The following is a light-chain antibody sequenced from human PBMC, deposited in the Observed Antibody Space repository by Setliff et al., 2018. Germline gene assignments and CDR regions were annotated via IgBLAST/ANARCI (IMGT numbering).Light chain of an antibody. CDR2: DNN. J-gene: IGLJ2*01. V-gene: IGLV1-51*01. CDR1: SSNIGKNY. Sequence: QSVLTQPPSVSAAPGQKVTISCSGSSSNIGKNYVSWYQQLPGTAPKLLIYDNNERPSGIPDRFSGSKSGTSATLGITGLQTGDEANYYCGTWDSSLTAYVIFGGGTKVT. CDR3: GTWDSSLTAYVI.